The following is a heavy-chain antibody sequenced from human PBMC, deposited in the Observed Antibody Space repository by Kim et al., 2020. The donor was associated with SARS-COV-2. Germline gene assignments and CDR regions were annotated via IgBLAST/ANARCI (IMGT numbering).Heavy chain of an antibody. CDR3: ARLGSGDRFYYYGMDV. J-gene: IGHJ6*02. CDR2: INPNSGGT. CDR1: GYTFTGYY. Sequence: ASVKVSCKASGYTFTGYYMHSVRQAPGQGLEWMGWINPNSGGTNYAQKFQGWVTMTRDTSISTAYMELSRLRSDDTAVYYCARLGSGDRFYYYGMDVWGQGTTVTVSS. V-gene: IGHV1-2*04. D-gene: IGHD3-10*01.